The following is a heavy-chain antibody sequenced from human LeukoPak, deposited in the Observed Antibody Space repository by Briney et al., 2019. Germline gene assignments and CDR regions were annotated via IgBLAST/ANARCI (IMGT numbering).Heavy chain of an antibody. V-gene: IGHV4-31*03. Sequence: PSETLSLTCTVSGGSISSGGYYWSWIRQHPGKGLEWIGYIYYSGSTYYNPSLKSRVTISVDTSKNQFSLKLSSVTAADTAVYYCARSLGYCSGGSCHNYYGMDVWGQGTTVTVSS. CDR1: GGSISSGGYY. CDR2: IYYSGST. D-gene: IGHD2-15*01. J-gene: IGHJ6*02. CDR3: ARSLGYCSGGSCHNYYGMDV.